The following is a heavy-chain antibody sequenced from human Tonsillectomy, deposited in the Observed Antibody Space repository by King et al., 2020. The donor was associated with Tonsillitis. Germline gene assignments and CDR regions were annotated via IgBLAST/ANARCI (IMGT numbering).Heavy chain of an antibody. D-gene: IGHD5-12*01. J-gene: IGHJ5*01. V-gene: IGHV3-23*04. CDR3: AKDAIPCPHGTGYRGNWFDS. CDR1: GFTFSTYA. CDR2: ITGSGDNT. Sequence: VQLVESGGALVQPGGSLRLSCAVSGFTFSTYAMSWVRQAPGKGLEWVSAITGSGDNTYYADSVKGRFTISRDTSKNTIYLQMKSLRAEATAVYYCAKDAIPCPHGTGYRGNWFDSWGQGTLVTVSS.